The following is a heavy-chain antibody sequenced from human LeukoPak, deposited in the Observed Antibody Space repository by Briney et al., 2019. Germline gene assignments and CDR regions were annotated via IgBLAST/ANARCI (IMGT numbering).Heavy chain of an antibody. CDR3: ARVYCSSTSCHYYFDY. Sequence: ASVKVSCKASGYSFTSYAMHWVRQAPGQRLEWMGRINAGNGDTKYSQKFQGRVTITRDTSASIAYMEVSSLRSEDTAVYYCARVYCSSTSCHYYFDYWGQGTLVTVSS. CDR2: INAGNGDT. V-gene: IGHV1-3*01. CDR1: GYSFTSYA. J-gene: IGHJ4*02. D-gene: IGHD2-2*01.